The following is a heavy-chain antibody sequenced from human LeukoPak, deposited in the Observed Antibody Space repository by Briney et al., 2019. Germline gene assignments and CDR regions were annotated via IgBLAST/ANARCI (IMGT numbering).Heavy chain of an antibody. J-gene: IGHJ5*02. CDR3: AREWYYDFWSGYPGALQFDP. D-gene: IGHD3-3*01. CDR1: GFTFSSYS. V-gene: IGHV3-48*01. Sequence: GGSLRLSCAASGFTFSSYSINWVRQAPGKGLEWGSYISSSSSTIYYADSVKGRFTISRDNAKNSLYLQMNSLRAEDTAVYYCAREWYYDFWSGYPGALQFDPWGQGTLVTVSS. CDR2: ISSSSSTI.